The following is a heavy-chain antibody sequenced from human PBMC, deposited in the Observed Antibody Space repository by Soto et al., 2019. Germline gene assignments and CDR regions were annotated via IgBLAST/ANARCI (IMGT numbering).Heavy chain of an antibody. Sequence: QVQLVESGGGVVQPGRSLRLSCAASGFTFSSYAMYWVRQAPGTGLEWVAVISYDGSNKYYADSVKGRFTISRDNSKNTLYLQMNSLRAEDTAVYYCARDPLWGTAMVLWYFDLWGRGTLVTVSS. CDR2: ISYDGSNK. CDR1: GFTFSSYA. J-gene: IGHJ2*01. V-gene: IGHV3-30-3*01. D-gene: IGHD5-18*01. CDR3: ARDPLWGTAMVLWYFDL.